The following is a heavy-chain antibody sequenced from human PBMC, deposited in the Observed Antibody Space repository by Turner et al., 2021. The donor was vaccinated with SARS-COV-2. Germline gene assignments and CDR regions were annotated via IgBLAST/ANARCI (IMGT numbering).Heavy chain of an antibody. CDR3: TRDAARGY. Sequence: EVQLEESGGGLVQPGRALRLSCAASGFTFSDHYLDWVRQAPGKGLEWVGRSRNKAKSFTTDYAASVKGRFTISRDDAKSSLYLQMNSLKIEDTAVYYCTRDAARGYWGQGTLVSVSS. D-gene: IGHD6-6*01. CDR2: SRNKAKSFTT. CDR1: GFTFSDHY. J-gene: IGHJ4*02. V-gene: IGHV3-72*01.